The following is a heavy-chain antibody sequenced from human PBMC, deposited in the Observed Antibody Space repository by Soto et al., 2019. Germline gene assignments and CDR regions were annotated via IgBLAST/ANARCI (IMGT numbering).Heavy chain of an antibody. CDR3: ARLVWSYGTWFDP. CDR2: IYYSGST. CDR1: GGSISSYY. V-gene: IGHV4-59*08. D-gene: IGHD5-18*01. Sequence: QVQLQESGPGLVKPSETLSLTCTVSGGSISSYYWSWIRQPPGKGLEWIGYIYYSGSTNYNPSLKSRVTISVDTSKNQFSLKLSSVTAADTAVYYCARLVWSYGTWFDPWGQGTLGTVSS. J-gene: IGHJ5*02.